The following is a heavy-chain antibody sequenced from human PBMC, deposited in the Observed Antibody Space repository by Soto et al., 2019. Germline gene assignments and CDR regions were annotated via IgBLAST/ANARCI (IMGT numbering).Heavy chain of an antibody. D-gene: IGHD2-2*01. CDR2: ITDSGGDT. CDR1: GFTFSSYA. CDR3: AKGSASSRPYYFDY. V-gene: IGHV3-23*01. J-gene: IGHJ4*02. Sequence: EVQLLESGGGLVQPGGSLRLSCVASGFTFSSYAMGWVRQSPGKGLEWVSAITDSGGDTYHADSVKGRFTISRDNTKNTLYLQMNSLKAEDTAVFYCAKGSASSRPYYFDYWGQGTLVTVSS.